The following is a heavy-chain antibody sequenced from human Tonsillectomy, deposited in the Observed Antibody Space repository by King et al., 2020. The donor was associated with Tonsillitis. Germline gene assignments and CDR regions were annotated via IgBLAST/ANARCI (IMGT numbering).Heavy chain of an antibody. V-gene: IGHV3-11*01. CDR3: SRDPRLLDY. CDR1: GFTFSDHY. D-gene: IGHD5-18*01. J-gene: IGHJ4*02. CDR2: ISGSGSVI. Sequence: VQLVESGGGLAKPGGSLRLSCEASGFTFSDHYMSWIRQAPGRGLVWLSYISGSGSVIFYADSVKGRFTISRDNAKNSLYLQMNSLRAEDTAIYYCSRDPRLLDYWGQGTLVTVSS.